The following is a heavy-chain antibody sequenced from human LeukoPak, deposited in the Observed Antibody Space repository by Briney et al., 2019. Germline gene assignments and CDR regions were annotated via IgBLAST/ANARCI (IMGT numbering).Heavy chain of an antibody. CDR3: ARRRSVRNFDY. CDR1: GGSFSGYY. V-gene: IGHV4-34*01. Sequence: KPSETLSLTCAVYGGSFSGYYWSWIRQPPGKGLEWIGEISHSGSTNYNPSLKSRVTISVDTSKNQFSLKLSSVTAADTAVYYCARRRSVRNFDYWGQGTLVTVSS. D-gene: IGHD6-25*01. J-gene: IGHJ4*02. CDR2: ISHSGST.